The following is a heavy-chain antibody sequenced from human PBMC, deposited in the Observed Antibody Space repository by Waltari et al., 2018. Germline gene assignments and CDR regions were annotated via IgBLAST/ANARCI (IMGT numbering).Heavy chain of an antibody. D-gene: IGHD5-12*01. CDR2: INADTGGA. J-gene: IGHJ4*02. V-gene: IGHV1-2*02. CDR3: AASWLRQKFFDS. CDR1: GYTLVGHY. Sequence: QVQLVQSGAEEKKPGASVKVSCKTPGYTLVGHYIYWVRQAPGQGLEWVRGINADTGGATYGKKFHDRVTMTRDTSSKTVYMDLNGLRSDDTAVYYCAASWLRQKFFDSWGQGTLATVSS.